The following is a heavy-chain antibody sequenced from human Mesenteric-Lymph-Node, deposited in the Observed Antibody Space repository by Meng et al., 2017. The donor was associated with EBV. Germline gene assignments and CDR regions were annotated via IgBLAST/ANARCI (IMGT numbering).Heavy chain of an antibody. CDR3: ARLDRWELLRGLVY. CDR1: DGSVSSGSYY. V-gene: IGHV4-61*01. Sequence: QVSLQESGPGLVKPSETLSLTCTVSDGSVSSGSYYWSWIRQPPGKGLEWIGYIYYSGSTNYNPSLKSRVTISVDTSKNQFSLKLSSVTAADTAVYYCARLDRWELLRGLVYWGQGTLVTVSS. CDR2: IYYSGST. D-gene: IGHD1-26*01. J-gene: IGHJ4*02.